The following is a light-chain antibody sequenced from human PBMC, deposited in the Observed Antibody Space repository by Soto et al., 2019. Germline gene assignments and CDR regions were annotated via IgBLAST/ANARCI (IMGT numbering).Light chain of an antibody. J-gene: IGKJ3*01. CDR2: GVS. Sequence: EIVLTQSPGTLSLSPGERATLSCRASQSVSNSHLAWHQQKPGQAPRLLIFGVSNRAAGIPDRFSGSGSGTDFTLTISSLEPEDFAVYYCQQRSNSEITFGPGTKVDIK. V-gene: IGKV3D-20*02. CDR3: QQRSNSEIT. CDR1: QSVSNSH.